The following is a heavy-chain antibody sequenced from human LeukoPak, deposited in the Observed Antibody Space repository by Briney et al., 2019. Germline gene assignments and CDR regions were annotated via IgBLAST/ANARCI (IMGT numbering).Heavy chain of an antibody. D-gene: IGHD3-3*01. CDR2: IKEDGSEK. Sequence: PGGSLRLSCAASGLTFSSYWMSWVRQAPGKGLEWVANIKEDGSEKYYVDSVKGRFTISRDNAKNSLYLQMNSLRAEDTAVYYCARDFSRVFDYWGQGTLVTVSS. J-gene: IGHJ4*02. CDR3: ARDFSRVFDY. CDR1: GLTFSSYW. V-gene: IGHV3-7*01.